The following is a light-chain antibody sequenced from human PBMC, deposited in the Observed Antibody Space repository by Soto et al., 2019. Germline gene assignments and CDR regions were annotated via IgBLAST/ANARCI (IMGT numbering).Light chain of an antibody. J-gene: IGKJ4*01. V-gene: IGKV1-17*03. CDR3: LKHRSYPLT. CDR1: QGIDNY. Sequence: DIQMTQSPCAVSASVVGGVTVTCRASQGIDNYLAWFQQKPGKVPQRLIYAASTLQSGVPSRFSGSGSGTEFTLTISSLQPEDFATYYCLKHRSYPLTFGGGTKVDIK. CDR2: AAS.